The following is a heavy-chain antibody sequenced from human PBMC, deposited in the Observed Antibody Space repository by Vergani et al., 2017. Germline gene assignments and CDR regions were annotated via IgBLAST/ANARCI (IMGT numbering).Heavy chain of an antibody. CDR3: ATSYCTNGVCWFDR. J-gene: IGHJ5*02. V-gene: IGHV4-34*01. CDR1: GGSFSGYY. Sequence: QVQLQQWGAGLLKPSETLSLTCAVYGGSFSGYYWSWIRQPPGKGLEWIGEINHSGSTNYNPSLKSRVTRSVDTSKNQFSLKLSSVTAADTAVYYCATSYCTNGVCWFDRWGQGTLVTVSS. CDR2: INHSGST. D-gene: IGHD2-8*01.